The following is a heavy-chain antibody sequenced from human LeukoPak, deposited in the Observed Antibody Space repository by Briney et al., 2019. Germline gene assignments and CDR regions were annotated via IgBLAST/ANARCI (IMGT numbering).Heavy chain of an antibody. V-gene: IGHV3-7*01. CDR2: IKQDGSEK. J-gene: IGHJ4*02. CDR1: GLTFSSYW. CDR3: ARDSGGY. Sequence: GGSLRLSCAASGLTFSSYWMSWVRQAPEKGLEWVANIKQDGSEKYYVDSVKGRFTISRDNARNSLYLQMNSLRVEDTAVYYCARDSGGYWGQGTLVTVSS.